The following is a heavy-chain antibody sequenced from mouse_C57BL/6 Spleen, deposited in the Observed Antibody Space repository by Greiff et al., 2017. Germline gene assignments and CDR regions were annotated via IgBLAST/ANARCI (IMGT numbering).Heavy chain of an antibody. Sequence: VQLQESGAELVRPGASVTLSCKASGYTFTDYEMHWVKQTPVHGLEWIGAIDPETGGTAYNQKFKGKAILTADKSSSTAYMELRSLTSEDSAVYYCTREHSNYGYFDYWGQGTTPTVSS. D-gene: IGHD2-5*01. CDR2: IDPETGGT. CDR3: TREHSNYGYFDY. J-gene: IGHJ2*01. V-gene: IGHV1-15*01. CDR1: GYTFTDYE.